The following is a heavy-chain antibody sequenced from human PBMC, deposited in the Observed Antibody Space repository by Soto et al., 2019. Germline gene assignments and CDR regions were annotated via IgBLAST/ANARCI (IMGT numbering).Heavy chain of an antibody. CDR1: GFTFSSYS. V-gene: IGHV3-21*01. Sequence: GGSLRLSCAASGFTFSSYSMNWVRQAPGKGLEWVSSISSSSSYIYYADSVKGRFTISRDNAKNSLYLQMNSLRAEDTAVYYCARVKGTRPHYYYYGMDVWGQGTTVTVSS. CDR3: ARVKGTRPHYYYYGMDV. J-gene: IGHJ6*02. CDR2: ISSSSSYI. D-gene: IGHD2-2*01.